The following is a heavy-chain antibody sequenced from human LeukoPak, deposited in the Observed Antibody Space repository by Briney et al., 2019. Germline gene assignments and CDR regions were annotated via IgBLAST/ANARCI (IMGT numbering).Heavy chain of an antibody. CDR2: INHSGST. D-gene: IGHD1-1*01. CDR1: GFTFSNAW. CDR3: ARGFTTGTPKRGNNWFDP. J-gene: IGHJ5*02. Sequence: PGGSLRLSCAASGFTFSNAWMSWVRQAPGKGLEWIGEINHSGSTNYNPSLKSRVTISVDTSKNQFSLKLSSVTAADTAVYYCARGFTTGTPKRGNNWFDPWGQGTLVTVSS. V-gene: IGHV4-34*01.